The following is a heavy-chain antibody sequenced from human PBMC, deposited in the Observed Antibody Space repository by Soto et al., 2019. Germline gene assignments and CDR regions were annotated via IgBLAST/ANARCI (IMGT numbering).Heavy chain of an antibody. Sequence: ASVKVSCKASGYNFSDFYIHWVRQAPGQGLEWMGRINPDRGDTHYEQKFQGRVTMSSDNSIPSAYLDLNSLRSDDTAVYFCAREPLSTGLHELDYWGQGTLVTVSS. D-gene: IGHD2-8*02. CDR2: INPDRGDT. J-gene: IGHJ4*02. CDR3: AREPLSTGLHELDY. V-gene: IGHV1-2*02. CDR1: GYNFSDFY.